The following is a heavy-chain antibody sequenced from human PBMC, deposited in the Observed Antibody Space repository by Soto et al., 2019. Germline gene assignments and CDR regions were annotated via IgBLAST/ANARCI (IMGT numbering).Heavy chain of an antibody. D-gene: IGHD3-22*01. CDR3: AKGVSSGYYFKRYYYGMDV. Sequence: PWGSLRLSCAASGFTFSSYAIIWCGQSPFKWLEWVSAISGSGGSTYYADSVKGRFTISRDNSKNTLYLQMNSLRAEDTAVYYCAKGVSSGYYFKRYYYGMDVWGQGTTVTVSS. V-gene: IGHV3-23*01. J-gene: IGHJ6*02. CDR1: GFTFSSYA. CDR2: ISGSGGST.